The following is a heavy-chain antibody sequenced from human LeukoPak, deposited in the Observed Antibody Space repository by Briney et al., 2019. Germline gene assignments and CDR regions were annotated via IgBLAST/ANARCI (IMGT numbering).Heavy chain of an antibody. CDR3: ARDSGGAAAAGYYYYYYMDV. CDR2: ISYDGSNK. D-gene: IGHD6-13*01. V-gene: IGHV3-30*04. CDR1: GFTFSNYA. J-gene: IGHJ6*03. Sequence: GGSLKLSCEASGFTFSNYAMHWVRQAPGKGLEWVAVISYDGSNKYYADSVKGRFTISRDNSKNTLYLQMNSLRAEGTAVYYCARDSGGAAAAGYYYYYYMDVWGKGTTVTVSS.